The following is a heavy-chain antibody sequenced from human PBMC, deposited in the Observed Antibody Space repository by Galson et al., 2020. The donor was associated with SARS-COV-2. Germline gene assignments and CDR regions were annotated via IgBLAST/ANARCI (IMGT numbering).Heavy chain of an antibody. CDR1: GFTFSSYS. D-gene: IGHD1-26*01. CDR2: ISSSSSYI. V-gene: IGHV3-21*01. CDR3: ARGPYSGSYYPILDY. Sequence: GSLRLSCAASGFTFSSYSMNWVRQAPGKGLEWVSSISSSSSYIYYADSVKGRFTISRDNAKNSLYLQMNSLRAEDTAVYYCARGPYSGSYYPILDYWGQGTLVTVSS. J-gene: IGHJ4*02.